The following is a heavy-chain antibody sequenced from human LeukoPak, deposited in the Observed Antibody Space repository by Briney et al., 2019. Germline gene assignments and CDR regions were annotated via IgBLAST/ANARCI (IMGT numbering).Heavy chain of an antibody. V-gene: IGHV3-30-3*01. J-gene: IGHJ6*03. CDR3: TRDRYGSGSFDTGMDV. D-gene: IGHD3-10*01. Sequence: GGSLRLSCAASGFTFSSYAMHWVRQAPGKGLEWVADISYDGSKKYYAGSVKGRFTISRDNARDTLYLQMNSLRTEDTAVYHCTRDRYGSGSFDTGMDVWGKGTTVTVSS. CDR1: GFTFSSYA. CDR2: ISYDGSKK.